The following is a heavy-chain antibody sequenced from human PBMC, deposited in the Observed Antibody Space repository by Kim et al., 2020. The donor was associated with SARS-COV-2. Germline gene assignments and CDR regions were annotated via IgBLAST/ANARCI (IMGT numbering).Heavy chain of an antibody. CDR1: GGSISSSSYY. D-gene: IGHD6-6*01. CDR2: IYYSGST. CDR3: ARRRRGEIAARDGMDV. J-gene: IGHJ6*02. V-gene: IGHV4-39*01. Sequence: SETLSLTCTVSGGSISSSSYYWGWIRQPPGKGLEWIGSIYYSGSTYYNPSLKSRVTISVDTSKNQFSLKLSSVTAADTAVYYCARRRRGEIAARDGMDVWGQGTTVTVSS.